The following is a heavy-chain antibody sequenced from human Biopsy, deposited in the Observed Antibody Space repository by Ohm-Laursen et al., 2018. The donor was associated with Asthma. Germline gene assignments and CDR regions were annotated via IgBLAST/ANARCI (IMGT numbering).Heavy chain of an antibody. J-gene: IGHJ4*02. CDR3: AKDERLYYGSDSKYMQPVPLGN. CDR2: IYSGGTS. Sequence: SLRLSCSASGFAASRDYMFWVRQAPGKGLEWVSVIYSGGTSHTADSVRGRFTISRDYSKNTLYLQMHSLRAEDTAVYYCAKDERLYYGSDSKYMQPVPLGNWGQGTLVIVSA. D-gene: IGHD3-10*01. V-gene: IGHV3-53*01. CDR1: GFAASRDY.